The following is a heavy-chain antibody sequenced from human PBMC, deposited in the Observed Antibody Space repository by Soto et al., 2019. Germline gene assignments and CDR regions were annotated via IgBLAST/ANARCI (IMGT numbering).Heavy chain of an antibody. Sequence: GESLKISCKGSGYSFTSYWIGWVRQMPGKGLEGRGIIYPGDSDTRYSPSFQGQVTILADKSISTAYLQWSSLKASDTAMYYCARLAPNYYDSSGYWYFDLWGRGTLVTVSS. J-gene: IGHJ2*01. V-gene: IGHV5-51*01. CDR1: GYSFTSYW. CDR3: ARLAPNYYDSSGYWYFDL. D-gene: IGHD3-22*01. CDR2: IYPGDSDT.